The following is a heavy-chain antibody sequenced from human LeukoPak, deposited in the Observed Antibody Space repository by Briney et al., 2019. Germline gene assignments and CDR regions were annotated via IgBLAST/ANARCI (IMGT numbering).Heavy chain of an antibody. CDR3: ATPGGYCSSTSCYAFGY. J-gene: IGHJ4*02. D-gene: IGHD2-2*01. Sequence: ASVKVSCKVSGYTLTELSMHWVRQAPGKGLDGMGGFDPEDGETIYPQKFQGRVTMTEDTSTDTAYMELSSLRSEDTAVYYCATPGGYCSSTSCYAFGYWGQGTLVTVSS. CDR2: FDPEDGET. V-gene: IGHV1-24*01. CDR1: GYTLTELS.